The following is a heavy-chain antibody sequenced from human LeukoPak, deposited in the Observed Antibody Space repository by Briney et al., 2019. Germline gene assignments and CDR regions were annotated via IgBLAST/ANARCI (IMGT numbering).Heavy chain of an antibody. CDR3: AEYYDGWVFDI. V-gene: IGHV4-4*03. D-gene: IGHD3-22*01. CDR1: GGSISSSNW. Sequence: PETLSLTCAVSGGSISSSNWWSWVRQPPGKGLEWIGEIYHSGSTNYNPSLKSRVTISVDKSKNQFSLKLSSVTAADTAVYYCAEYYDGWVFDIWGKGKMVTVSS. CDR2: IYHSGST. J-gene: IGHJ3*02.